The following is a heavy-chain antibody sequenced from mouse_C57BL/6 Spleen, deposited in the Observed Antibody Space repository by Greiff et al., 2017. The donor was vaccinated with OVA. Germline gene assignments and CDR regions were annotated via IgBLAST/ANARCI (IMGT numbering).Heavy chain of an antibody. V-gene: IGHV1-78*01. D-gene: IGHD1-1*01. Sequence: QVQLQQSDAELVKPGASVKISCKVSGYTFTDHTIHWMKQRPEQGLEWIGYIYPRDGSTKYTEKFKGKATLTADKSSSTAYMQRNSLTSEDSAVYFCATIPTVDYFDYWGQGTTLTVSS. CDR2: IYPRDGST. CDR3: ATIPTVDYFDY. J-gene: IGHJ2*01. CDR1: GYTFTDHT.